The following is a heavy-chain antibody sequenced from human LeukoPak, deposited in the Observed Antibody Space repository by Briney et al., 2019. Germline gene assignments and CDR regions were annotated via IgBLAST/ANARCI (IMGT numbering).Heavy chain of an antibody. CDR3: ARHDIVVVPATENVTRDAFDI. CDR2: IIPIFGTA. J-gene: IGHJ3*02. D-gene: IGHD2-2*01. V-gene: IGHV1-69*13. Sequence: GASVKVSCKASGGTSSSYAIRWVRQAPGQGLEWMGGIIPIFGTANYAQKFQGRVTITADESTSTAYMELSSLRSEDTAVYYCARHDIVVVPATENVTRDAFDIWGQGTMVTVSS. CDR1: GGTSSSYA.